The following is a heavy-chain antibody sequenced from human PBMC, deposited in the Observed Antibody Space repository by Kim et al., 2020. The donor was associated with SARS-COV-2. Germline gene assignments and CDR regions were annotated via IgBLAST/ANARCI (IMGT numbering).Heavy chain of an antibody. V-gene: IGHV3-64D*09. Sequence: GGSLRLSCSASGFTFNTYILHWVRQAPGKGLECVSGIASDGVNRYYSDAVMGRFTISRDNSKNTFYLQLNSLRPDDTALYYCVKDRGTTWPNGLDVWGQG. CDR2: IASDGVNR. D-gene: IGHD2-2*01. CDR1: GFTFNTYI. J-gene: IGHJ6*02. CDR3: VKDRGTTWPNGLDV.